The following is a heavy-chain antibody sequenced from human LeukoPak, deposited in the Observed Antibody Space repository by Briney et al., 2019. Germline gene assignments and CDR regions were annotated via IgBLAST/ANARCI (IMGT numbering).Heavy chain of an antibody. V-gene: IGHV3-23*01. Sequence: GGSLRLSCAASGFTFKNYAMNWVRQTPGKGLEWVSSISENGANPHYADSVQGRFTIFRDDSHYTLYLQMNSLKAEDTAVYFCAKQYVDCCGQGSLVTVSS. J-gene: IGHJ4*02. CDR3: AKQYVDC. CDR1: GFTFKNYA. CDR2: ISENGANP.